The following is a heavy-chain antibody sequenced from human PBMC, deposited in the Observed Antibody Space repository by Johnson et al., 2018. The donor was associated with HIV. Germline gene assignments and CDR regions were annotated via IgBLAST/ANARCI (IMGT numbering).Heavy chain of an antibody. CDR1: VSSNY. Sequence: VSSNYMNWVRQAPGKGLEWVSVLYSGGSAYYADSVKGRFTISRDNSKNSLYLQMNSLRTEDTALYYCARGALGAFDIWGQGTMVTVSS. CDR3: ARGALGAFDI. V-gene: IGHV3-53*05. D-gene: IGHD3-3*02. CDR2: LYSGGSA. J-gene: IGHJ3*02.